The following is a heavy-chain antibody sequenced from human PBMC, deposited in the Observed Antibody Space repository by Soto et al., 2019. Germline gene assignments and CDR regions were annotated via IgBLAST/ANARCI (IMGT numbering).Heavy chain of an antibody. CDR2: IGGIGSYI. Sequence: GGALRLSCAASGFTFSSYAISWVRLAPGKGLEWVSSIGGIGSYIYYADSVKGRFTISRDNAKNSLYLQMNSLRAEDTAVYYCARDLYGDYAFDIWGQGTMVTVSS. D-gene: IGHD4-17*01. CDR3: ARDLYGDYAFDI. CDR1: GFTFSSYA. J-gene: IGHJ3*02. V-gene: IGHV3-21*01.